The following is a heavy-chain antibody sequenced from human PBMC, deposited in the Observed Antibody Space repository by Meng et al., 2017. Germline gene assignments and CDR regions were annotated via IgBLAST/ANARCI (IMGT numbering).Heavy chain of an antibody. V-gene: IGHV4-38-2*02. D-gene: IGHD6-13*01. CDR2: IYHSGST. CDR1: GYSISSGYS. Sequence: SETLSPTCTVSGYSISSGYSWGWIRQPPGKGLEWIGSIYHSGSTYYNPSLKSRVTISVDTSKNQFSLKLSSVTAADTAVYYCASSGITGYSSSWYTPFDYWGQGTLVTVSS. CDR3: ASSGITGYSSSWYTPFDY. J-gene: IGHJ4*02.